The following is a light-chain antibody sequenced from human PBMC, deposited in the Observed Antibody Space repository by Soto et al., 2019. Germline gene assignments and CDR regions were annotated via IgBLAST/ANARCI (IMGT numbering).Light chain of an antibody. CDR2: AAS. Sequence: DIQMTQSPSSLSASVGDRVTITCRASQDIRSDLGWFQQKPGKAPKRLMYAASTLESGVPSRFSGSRSGTEFTLTISSLQPEDFATYYCLQHNSYPFTFGPGTKEDIK. CDR1: QDIRSD. J-gene: IGKJ3*01. V-gene: IGKV1-17*01. CDR3: LQHNSYPFT.